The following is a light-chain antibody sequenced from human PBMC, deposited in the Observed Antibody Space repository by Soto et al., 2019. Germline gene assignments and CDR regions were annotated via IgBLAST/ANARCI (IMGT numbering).Light chain of an antibody. CDR2: EVS. CDR1: SSDVGGYNY. J-gene: IGLJ1*01. V-gene: IGLV2-8*01. CDR3: CSFTSSNTHV. Sequence: QSALTQPPSASGSPGQSVTISCTGTSSDVGGYNYVSWYQQHPGKAAELMIYEVSKRPSGVPDRFSGSKSGNTASLTVSGLQAEDEADYYCCSFTSSNTHVFGTGTKLTVL.